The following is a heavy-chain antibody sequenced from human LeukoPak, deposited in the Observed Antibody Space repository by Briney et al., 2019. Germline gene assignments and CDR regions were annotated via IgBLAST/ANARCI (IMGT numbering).Heavy chain of an antibody. CDR2: INPSGGST. D-gene: IGHD6-13*01. CDR3: ARDVGSSSWYFDY. J-gene: IGHJ4*02. V-gene: IGHV1-46*01. CDR1: GYTFTSYY. Sequence: ASVKVSCKAAGYTFTSYYMYWVRQAPGQGLEWMGMINPSGGSTTYAQKFQGRVTMTRDTSTSTVYMELSSLRSEDTAVYYCARDVGSSSWYFDYWGQGTLVTVSS.